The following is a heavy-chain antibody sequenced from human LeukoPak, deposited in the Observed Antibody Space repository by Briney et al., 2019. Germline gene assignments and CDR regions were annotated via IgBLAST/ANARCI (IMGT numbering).Heavy chain of an antibody. V-gene: IGHV4-34*01. Sequence: SETLSLTCAVHGESFSAYFWSWIRQVPGKGLEWIGEIDHRGSSNYNPPLKSRATISVDTSKNHSSLSLTSVTAADTAVYYCATRSSTLAAARCFDDWGQGTVVTVSS. CDR3: ATRSSTLAAARCFDD. J-gene: IGHJ4*03. D-gene: IGHD6-6*01. CDR2: IDHRGSS. CDR1: GESFSAYF.